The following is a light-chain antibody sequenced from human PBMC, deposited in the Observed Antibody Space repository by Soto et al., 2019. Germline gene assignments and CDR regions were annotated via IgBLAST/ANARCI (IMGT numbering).Light chain of an antibody. CDR1: QSITSW. J-gene: IGKJ1*01. V-gene: IGKV1-5*01. Sequence: DIQMTQSPSTLSASVGDRVTITCRANQSITSWLAWYQQKPGKAPKLLMYDASSLHSGVPSRFSGSGSGTEFTLSISSLQPDDVATYDCQQYSAYPWTFGQVTKVEIK. CDR2: DAS. CDR3: QQYSAYPWT.